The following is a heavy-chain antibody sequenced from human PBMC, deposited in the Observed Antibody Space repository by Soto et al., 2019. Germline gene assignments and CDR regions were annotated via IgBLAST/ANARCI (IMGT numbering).Heavy chain of an antibody. V-gene: IGHV1-69*01. CDR2: VVPIFGTA. CDR3: ARYGNYYDSSGYYHY. D-gene: IGHD3-22*01. J-gene: IGHJ4*02. Sequence: QVQLVQSGAEVKKPGSSVKVSCEASGGTFSSYAISWVRQAPGQGLEWMGGVVPIFGTANYAQKFQGRVTITADESTSTAYMELSSLRSEDTAVYYCARYGNYYDSSGYYHYWGQGTLVTVSS. CDR1: GGTFSSYA.